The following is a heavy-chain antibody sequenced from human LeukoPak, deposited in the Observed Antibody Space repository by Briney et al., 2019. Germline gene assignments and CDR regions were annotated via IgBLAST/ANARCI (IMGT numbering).Heavy chain of an antibody. V-gene: IGHV4-39*01. CDR3: ARRYYYDSSGYFYYFDY. D-gene: IGHD3-22*01. CDR1: GDSVSSSNYY. J-gene: IGHJ4*02. CDR2: IYYSGST. Sequence: PSETLSLTCTVFGDSVSSSNYYWGWIRQPPGKGLEWIGSIYYSGSTYYNPSLKSRVTISVDTSKNQFSLKLSSVTAADTAMYYCARRYYYDSSGYFYYFDYWGQGTLVTVSS.